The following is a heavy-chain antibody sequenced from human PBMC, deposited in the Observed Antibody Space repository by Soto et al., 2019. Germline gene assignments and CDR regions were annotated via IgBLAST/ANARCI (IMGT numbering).Heavy chain of an antibody. V-gene: IGHV4-4*02. Sequence: SETLSLTCAVSGGSISSSNWWSWVRQPPGKGLEWIGEIYHSGSTNYNPSLKSRVTISVDTSKNQFSLKLSSVTAADTAVYYCARDRTSCYYTAGGYYYYGMDVSGQGTTVPGS. CDR3: ARDRTSCYYTAGGYYYYGMDV. J-gene: IGHJ6*02. CDR2: IYHSGST. D-gene: IGHD3-3*01. CDR1: GGSISSSNW.